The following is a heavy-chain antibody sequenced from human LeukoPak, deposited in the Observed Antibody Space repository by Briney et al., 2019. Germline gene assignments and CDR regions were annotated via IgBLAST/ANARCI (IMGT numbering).Heavy chain of an antibody. V-gene: IGHV1-2*02. CDR1: GYTFTGYY. CDR2: INPNSGGT. D-gene: IGHD3-9*01. Sequence: GASVKVSCKASGYTFTGYYMHWVRQAPGQGLEWMGWINPNSGGTNYAQKFQGRVTMTRDTSISTAYMELSRMRSDDTAVYYCARPFTGWRYFDWLLYAFGIWGQGTMVTVSS. J-gene: IGHJ3*02. CDR3: ARPFTGWRYFDWLLYAFGI.